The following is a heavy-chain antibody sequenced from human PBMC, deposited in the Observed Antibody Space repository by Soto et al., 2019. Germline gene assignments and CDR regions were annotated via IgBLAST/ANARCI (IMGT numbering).Heavy chain of an antibody. CDR1: GGSISSSSYY. CDR2: INYSGRT. J-gene: IGHJ5*02. CDR3: ARDYNRRPVGWFDP. Sequence: PSETLSLTCTVSGGSISSSSYYWGWIRQPPGKGLEWIGNINYSGRTYYNSSLKSRVSISVDTSKNQFSLKLSSVTAADTAIYYCARDYNRRPVGWFDPWGQGTLVTVSS. D-gene: IGHD3-10*01. V-gene: IGHV4-31*03.